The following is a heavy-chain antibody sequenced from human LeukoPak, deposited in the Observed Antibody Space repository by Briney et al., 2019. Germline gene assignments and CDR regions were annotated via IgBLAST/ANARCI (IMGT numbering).Heavy chain of an antibody. Sequence: PGGSLRLSCAASGFTFSSYWMSWVRQAPGKGLEWVANIKQDGSEKYYVDSVKGRFTISRDNVKNSLYLQMNSLRAEDTAVYYCARTILWFGEFVPVRYFDYWGQGTLVTVSS. CDR3: ARTILWFGEFVPVRYFDY. V-gene: IGHV3-7*01. D-gene: IGHD3-10*01. CDR2: IKQDGSEK. J-gene: IGHJ4*02. CDR1: GFTFSSYW.